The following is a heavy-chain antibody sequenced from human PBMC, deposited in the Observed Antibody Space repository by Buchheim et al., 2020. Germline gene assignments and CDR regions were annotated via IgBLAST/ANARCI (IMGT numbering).Heavy chain of an antibody. J-gene: IGHJ6*02. Sequence: QVQLVESGGGVVQPGRSLRLSCAASGFTFSSYAMHWVRQAQGKGLEWVAVISYDGSNKYYADSVKGRFTISRDNSKNTTYLQMNSLRAEDTAVYYCARGHRNYDFWSGYYHGDYYYYGMDVWGQGTT. D-gene: IGHD3-3*01. CDR3: ARGHRNYDFWSGYYHGDYYYYGMDV. CDR1: GFTFSSYA. CDR2: ISYDGSNK. V-gene: IGHV3-30-3*01.